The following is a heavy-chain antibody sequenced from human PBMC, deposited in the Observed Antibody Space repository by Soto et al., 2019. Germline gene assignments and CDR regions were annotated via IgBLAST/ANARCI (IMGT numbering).Heavy chain of an antibody. V-gene: IGHV1-24*01. J-gene: IGHJ3*02. D-gene: IGHD2-15*01. CDR2: FDPEDGET. CDR3: ATGRRSIVVVVAADAFDI. Sequence: GASVKVSCKVSGYTLTELSMHWVRQAPGKGLEWMGGFDPEDGETIYAQKFQGRVTMTEDTSTDTAYMELSSLRSEDTAVYYCATGRRSIVVVVAADAFDIWGQGTMVT. CDR1: GYTLTELS.